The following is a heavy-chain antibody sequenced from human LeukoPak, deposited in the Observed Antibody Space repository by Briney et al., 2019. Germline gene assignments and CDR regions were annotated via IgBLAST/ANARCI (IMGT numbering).Heavy chain of an antibody. CDR1: GFTFSNFA. J-gene: IGHJ3*01. CDR2: ISGTGAAT. CDR3: ATDPNGDYIGAFDF. D-gene: IGHD4-17*01. V-gene: IGHV3-23*01. Sequence: GGSLRLSCAASGFTFSNFAVTCVRQAPGKGLAWVAAISGTGAATFYADSVRGRFTVSRDNSKNTLYLQMNSLRAEDTAIYYCATDPNGDYIGAFDFWGQGTMVTVSS.